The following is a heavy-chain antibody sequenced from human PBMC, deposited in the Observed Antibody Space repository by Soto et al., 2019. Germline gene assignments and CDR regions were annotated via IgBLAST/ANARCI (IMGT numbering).Heavy chain of an antibody. CDR3: ARFSGGSYNTYYFYYGMDV. Sequence: ASVKVSCKASGYTFTSYGISWVRQAPGQGLDWMGWISAYNGNTKYAQDLQGRVTMTTDTSTSTAYMELRSLRSDDTAVYYCARFSGGSYNTYYFYYGMDVWGQGTTVTV. D-gene: IGHD2-15*01. J-gene: IGHJ6*02. CDR2: ISAYNGNT. V-gene: IGHV1-18*01. CDR1: GYTFTSYG.